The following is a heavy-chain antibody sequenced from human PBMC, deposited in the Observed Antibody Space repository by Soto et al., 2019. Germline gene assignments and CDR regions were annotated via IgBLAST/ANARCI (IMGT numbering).Heavy chain of an antibody. V-gene: IGHV4-39*01. CDR3: ASLPDSSRWRNSGAAY. Sequence: PSETLSLTCTVSGGSISSSNYYWGWIRQPPGKGLEWIGSIYYSGSTYYNPSLKSRVTISVATSKNQFSLKLSSVTAADTAVYYCASLPDSSRWRNSGAAYWGQGTLVTVSS. CDR1: GGSISSSNYY. CDR2: IYYSGST. D-gene: IGHD6-13*01. J-gene: IGHJ4*02.